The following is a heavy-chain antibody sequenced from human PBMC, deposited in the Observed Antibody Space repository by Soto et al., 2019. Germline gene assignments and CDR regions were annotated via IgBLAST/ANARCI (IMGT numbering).Heavy chain of an antibody. J-gene: IGHJ4*02. D-gene: IGHD2-2*01. CDR1: GFTFSNAW. CDR3: TTDAGRAAIELGY. CDR2: IKSKTDGGTT. Sequence: VGSLRLSCAASGFTFSNAWMNWVRQAPGKGLEWVGRIKSKTDGGTTDYAAPGKGRFTISRDDSKNTLYLQMNSLKTEDTAVYYCTTDAGRAAIELGYWGQGTLVTVSS. V-gene: IGHV3-15*07.